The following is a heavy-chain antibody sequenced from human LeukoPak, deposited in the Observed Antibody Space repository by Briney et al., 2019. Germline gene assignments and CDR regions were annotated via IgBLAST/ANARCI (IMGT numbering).Heavy chain of an antibody. Sequence: GGSLRLSCAASGFTFRSYAMNWVRQAPGKGLEWVSYITSGSSTIYYAESVRGRFTISRDNAKNSLFLQMNSLRAEDTAVYYCARDGGGDYWGQGTLVTVPS. D-gene: IGHD3-16*01. CDR3: ARDGGGDY. V-gene: IGHV3-48*01. J-gene: IGHJ4*02. CDR1: GFTFRSYA. CDR2: ITSGSSTI.